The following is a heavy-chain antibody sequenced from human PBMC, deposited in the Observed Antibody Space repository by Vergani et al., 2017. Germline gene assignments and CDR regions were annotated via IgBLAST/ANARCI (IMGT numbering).Heavy chain of an antibody. CDR2: ISGSGGST. CDR1: GFTFNHYA. Sequence: EVQLLESGGDLVQPGGSLILSCAASGFTFNHYAMNWVRQAPGKGLEWVSGISGSGGSTYYAGSVKGRFTISRDSSKNTLYLQMNSLSAGDTAVYYCAKANPRNSXYDYLYYYHAMDVWGQGTTVTVSS. J-gene: IGHJ6*02. V-gene: IGHV3-23*01. D-gene: IGHD5-12*01. CDR3: AKANPRNSXYDYLYYYHAMDV.